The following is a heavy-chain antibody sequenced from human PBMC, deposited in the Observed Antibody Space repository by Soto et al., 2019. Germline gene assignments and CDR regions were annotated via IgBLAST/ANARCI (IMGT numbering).Heavy chain of an antibody. CDR1: GGSMSSYY. Sequence: QVQLQESGPGLVKPSETLSLTCTVSGGSMSSYYWSWIRQLPGKGLEWIGYIYYSGSTNYNPSLKSRVTISVDTSKNQFSLKLNSVTAADTAVYYCARRWGGALDYWGQGTLVTVSS. CDR2: IYYSGST. J-gene: IGHJ4*02. V-gene: IGHV4-59*08. CDR3: ARRWGGALDY. D-gene: IGHD3-16*01.